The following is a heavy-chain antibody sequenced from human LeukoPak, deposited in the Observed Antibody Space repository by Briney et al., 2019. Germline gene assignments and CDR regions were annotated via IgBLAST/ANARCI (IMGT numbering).Heavy chain of an antibody. CDR3: ARDGPDCSSTSCYPHNWFDP. D-gene: IGHD2-2*01. CDR1: GYTFTSYG. J-gene: IGHJ5*02. Sequence: ASVKVSCKASGYTFTSYGISWVRQAPGQRLEWMGWISAYNGNTNYAQKLQGRVTMTTDTSTSTAYMELRSLRSDDTAVYYCARDGPDCSSTSCYPHNWFDPWGQGTLVTVSS. V-gene: IGHV1-18*01. CDR2: ISAYNGNT.